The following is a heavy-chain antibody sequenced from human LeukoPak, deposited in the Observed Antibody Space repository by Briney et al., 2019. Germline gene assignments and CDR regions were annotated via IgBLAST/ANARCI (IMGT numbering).Heavy chain of an antibody. CDR3: AKPISGGLAVTADWFHP. J-gene: IGHJ5*01. CDR2: INANSGTT. Sequence: SGGSLRLSCEASGFAFSVYAMSWLRQPPGKGLEWVSTINANSGTTSYAASVRGRFTLSRDNSKNALYLQLTTLRADDTATYYCAKPISGGLAVTADWFHPWGQGTLVVVSS. CDR1: GFAFSVYA. V-gene: IGHV3-23*01. D-gene: IGHD6-19*01.